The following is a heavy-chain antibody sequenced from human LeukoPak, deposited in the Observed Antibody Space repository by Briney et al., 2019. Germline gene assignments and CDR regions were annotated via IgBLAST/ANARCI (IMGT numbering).Heavy chain of an antibody. CDR3: ARIPAAGNRPFDY. J-gene: IGHJ4*02. CDR1: GGSISSYY. CDR2: IHYSGST. Sequence: TSETLSLTCTVSGGSISSYYWSWIRQPPGKGLEWIGYIHYSGSTNYNPSLKSRVTISVDTSKNQFSLKLSSVTAADTAVYYCARIPAAGNRPFDYWGQGTLVTASS. D-gene: IGHD6-13*01. V-gene: IGHV4-59*01.